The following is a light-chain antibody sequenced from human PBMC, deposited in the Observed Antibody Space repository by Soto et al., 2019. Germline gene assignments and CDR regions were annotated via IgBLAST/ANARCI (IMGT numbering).Light chain of an antibody. CDR1: QSISSW. V-gene: IGKV1-5*01. Sequence: DIQMTQSPSTLSASVGDRVTITCRASQSISSWLAWYRQKPGKAPKVLIFDASSLESGVPSRFSGSGSATEFTLTISSXQPDDFATYHCQQYSTYPWTFGQGTKVDIK. CDR2: DAS. CDR3: QQYSTYPWT. J-gene: IGKJ1*01.